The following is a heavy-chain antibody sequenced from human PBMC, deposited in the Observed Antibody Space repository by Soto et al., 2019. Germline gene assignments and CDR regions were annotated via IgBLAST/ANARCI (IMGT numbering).Heavy chain of an antibody. J-gene: IGHJ4*02. V-gene: IGHV1-69*12. D-gene: IGHD3-22*01. CDR2: VVPIFGTA. Sequence: QVQLVQSGVEVTKPGSSVKVSCKASGGTFSSYAISWVRQAPGQGLEWRGGVVPIFGTANYAQKFQGRVRIQASESVSEGHMVLSGLSSEDTAVYYCARTRMIVVVWGSFDYGGQGTLVTVSS. CDR1: GGTFSSYA. CDR3: ARTRMIVVVWGSFDY.